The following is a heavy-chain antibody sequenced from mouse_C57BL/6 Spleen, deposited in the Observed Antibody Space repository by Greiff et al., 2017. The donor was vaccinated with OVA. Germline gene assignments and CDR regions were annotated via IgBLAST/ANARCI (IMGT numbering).Heavy chain of an antibody. J-gene: IGHJ4*01. CDR2: IYPGSGNT. CDR3: AREGGWNRAMDY. CDR1: GYTFTDYY. V-gene: IGHV1-76*01. D-gene: IGHD2-3*01. Sequence: VQLQQSGAELVRPGASVKLSCKASGYTFTDYYINWVKQRPGQGLEWIARIYPGSGNTYYNEKFKGKATLTAEKSSSTAYMQLSSLTSEDSAVYFCAREGGWNRAMDYWGQGTSVTVSS.